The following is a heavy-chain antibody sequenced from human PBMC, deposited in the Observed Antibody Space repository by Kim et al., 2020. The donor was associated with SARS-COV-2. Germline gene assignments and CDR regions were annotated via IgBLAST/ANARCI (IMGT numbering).Heavy chain of an antibody. D-gene: IGHD3-10*01. J-gene: IGHJ4*02. V-gene: IGHV3-74*01. CDR3: ASSHGSGSYYNDHY. Sequence: ADSVKGRFTISRDNAKNTLYLQMNRLRAEDTAVYYCASSHGSGSYYNDHYWGQGTLVTVSS.